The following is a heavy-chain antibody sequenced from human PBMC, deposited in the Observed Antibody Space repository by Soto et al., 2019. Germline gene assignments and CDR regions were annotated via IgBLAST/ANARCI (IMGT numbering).Heavy chain of an antibody. J-gene: IGHJ3*02. V-gene: IGHV3-33*01. CDR1: GFTLSSYG. CDR2: IWYGGSNK. Sequence: GGSLRLSCAASGFTLSSYGMHWVRQAPGKGLEWVAVIWYGGSNKYYADSVKGRFTISRDNSKNTLYLQMNSLRAEDTAVYYCARGAIVVVPAAIPGRDAFDIWGQGTMVTVS. D-gene: IGHD2-2*01. CDR3: ARGAIVVVPAAIPGRDAFDI.